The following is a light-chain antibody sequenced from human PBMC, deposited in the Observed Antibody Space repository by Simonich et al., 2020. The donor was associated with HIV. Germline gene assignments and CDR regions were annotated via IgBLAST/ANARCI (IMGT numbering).Light chain of an antibody. Sequence: DIVMTQSPDSLAVSLGERATINCKSSQSVLYNSYNKNYLAWYQQKPRQPPKLLIYWASTRESGVPDRFSGSGSGTEFTLTISSLQSEDFAVYYCQQYNNWPLTFGGGTKVEIK. CDR2: WAS. V-gene: IGKV4-1*01. J-gene: IGKJ4*01. CDR1: QSVLYNSYNKNY. CDR3: QQYNNWPLT.